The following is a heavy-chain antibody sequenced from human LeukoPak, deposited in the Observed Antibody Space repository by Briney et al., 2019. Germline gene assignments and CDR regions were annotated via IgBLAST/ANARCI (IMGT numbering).Heavy chain of an antibody. J-gene: IGHJ4*02. V-gene: IGHV4-39*01. CDR3: ARSVDSSDY. CDR2: IYYSGTT. CDR1: GGSISRSSYY. Sequence: ASETLSLTCSVSGGSISRSSYYWGWIRQPPGKGLQWIGSIYYSGTTCYSPSLKSRVTISVDTSKNQFSLKLSSVTAADTAVYYCARSVDSSDYWGQGTLVTVSS. D-gene: IGHD5-12*01.